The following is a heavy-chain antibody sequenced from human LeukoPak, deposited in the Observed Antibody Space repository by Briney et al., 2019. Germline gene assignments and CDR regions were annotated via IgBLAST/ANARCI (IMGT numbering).Heavy chain of an antibody. CDR2: INLDGSEE. J-gene: IGHJ4*01. V-gene: IGHV3-7*01. Sequence: GGSLRLSCLASRFSFTTYWMTWVRQAPGRGLEWVANINLDGSEEHYVDSLKDRFTISRDNARDPLYLQMNSQRAEDTAVYYCASGRHDFVHWGHGTLVTVSS. CDR1: RFSFTTYW. D-gene: IGHD3-16*01. CDR3: ASGRHDFVH.